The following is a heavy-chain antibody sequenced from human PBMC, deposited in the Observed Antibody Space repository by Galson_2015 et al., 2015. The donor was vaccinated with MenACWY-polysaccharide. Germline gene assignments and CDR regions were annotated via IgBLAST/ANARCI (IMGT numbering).Heavy chain of an antibody. CDR2: TTASSGNA. J-gene: IGHJ4*02. Sequence: SVKVSCKASGYTFTSRDINWVRQAAGQGLEWMGWTTASSGNAVYAQKFQDRVTLTRDTSTSTVYMELSSPRSEDTGVYYCATGAGVVGDSWGQGTLVTVSS. CDR3: ATGAGVVGDS. CDR1: GYTFTSRD. V-gene: IGHV1-8*01. D-gene: IGHD2-15*01.